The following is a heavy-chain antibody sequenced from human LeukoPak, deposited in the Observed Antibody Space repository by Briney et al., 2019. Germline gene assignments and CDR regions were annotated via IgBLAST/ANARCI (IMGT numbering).Heavy chain of an antibody. V-gene: IGHV3-7*01. CDR3: ASGNTIFGVVTASDYYYMDV. CDR2: IKQDGSEK. D-gene: IGHD3-3*01. J-gene: IGHJ6*03. CDR1: GFTFSSYW. Sequence: GGSLRLSCAASGFTFSSYWMSWVRQAPGKGLEWVANIKQDGSEKYYVDSVKCRFTISRDNAKNSLYLQMNSLRAEDTAVYYCASGNTIFGVVTASDYYYMDVWGKGTTVTVSS.